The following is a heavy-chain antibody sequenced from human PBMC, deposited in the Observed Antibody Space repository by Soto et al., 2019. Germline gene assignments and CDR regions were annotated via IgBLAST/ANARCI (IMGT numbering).Heavy chain of an antibody. CDR1: GFTFSSSD. CDR2: IGSAGDT. J-gene: IGHJ4*02. D-gene: IGHD3-3*02. Sequence: EVQLVESGGGLVQPGGSLRLSCAASGFTFSSSDMHWVRQTTGEGLEWVSGIGSAGDTYYLDSVKGRFTISRDNAKNSLYLQMTSLRDGDTAVYYSARGLFSAYGAFYYFDYWGQGTLVTVSS. V-gene: IGHV3-13*04. CDR3: ARGLFSAYGAFYYFDY.